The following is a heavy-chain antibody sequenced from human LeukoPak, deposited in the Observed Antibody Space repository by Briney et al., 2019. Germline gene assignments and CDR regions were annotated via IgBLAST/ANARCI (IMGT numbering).Heavy chain of an antibody. D-gene: IGHD3-16*02. Sequence: ASVKVSCTASGYTFTGYYMHWVRQAPGQGLEWMGWINPNSGGTNYAQKFQGRVTMTRDTSISTAYMELSRLRSDDTAVYYCARDYVHYDYVWGSYRLNYWGQGTLVTVSS. V-gene: IGHV1-2*02. J-gene: IGHJ4*02. CDR3: ARDYVHYDYVWGSYRLNY. CDR2: INPNSGGT. CDR1: GYTFTGYY.